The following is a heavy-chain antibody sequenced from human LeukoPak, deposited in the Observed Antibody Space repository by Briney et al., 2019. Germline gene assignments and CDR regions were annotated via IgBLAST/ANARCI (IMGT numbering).Heavy chain of an antibody. CDR3: ARESRDIVVVPAARTHYYYYYMDV. Sequence: PGGSLRLSCAASGFTFSSYAMSWVRQAPGKGLEWVSVIYSGGSTYYADSVKGRFTISRDNSKNTLYLQMNSLRAEDTAVYYCARESRDIVVVPAARTHYYYYYMDVWGKGTTVTISS. CDR1: GFTFSSYA. D-gene: IGHD2-2*01. V-gene: IGHV3-66*01. CDR2: IYSGGST. J-gene: IGHJ6*03.